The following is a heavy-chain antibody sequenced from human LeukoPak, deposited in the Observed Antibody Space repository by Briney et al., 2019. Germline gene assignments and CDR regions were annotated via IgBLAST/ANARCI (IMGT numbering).Heavy chain of an antibody. V-gene: IGHV4-34*01. J-gene: IGHJ4*02. Sequence: SETLSLTCAVSGTSFSAYYCNWIRQSPEKGLEWIGEINHRGETNYNPSLQSRVTMSVDTSKNQFSLRLTSLTAADTAIYYCARDPGIRGTALDYWGQGTPVTGSS. CDR1: GTSFSAYY. D-gene: IGHD1-7*01. CDR3: ARDPGIRGTALDY. CDR2: INHRGET.